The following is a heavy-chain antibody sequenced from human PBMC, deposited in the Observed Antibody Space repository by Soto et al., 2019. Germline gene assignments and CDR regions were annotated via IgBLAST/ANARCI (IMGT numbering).Heavy chain of an antibody. V-gene: IGHV3-21*01. CDR1: GFTFRSFT. CDR2: ISSNSAYI. Sequence: GGSLRLSCAASGFTFRSFTMNWVRQAPGKGLEWVSTISSNSAYIYYTDALRGRFTISRDNAKNSLHLQMNSLRAEDTAVYYCTRDASRDSSARGWFDPWGSGTLVTVS. J-gene: IGHJ5*02. D-gene: IGHD6-13*01. CDR3: TRDASRDSSARGWFDP.